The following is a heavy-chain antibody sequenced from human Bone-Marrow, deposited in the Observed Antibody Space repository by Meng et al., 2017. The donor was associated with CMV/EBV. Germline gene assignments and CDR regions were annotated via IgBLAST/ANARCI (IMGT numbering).Heavy chain of an antibody. CDR3: ARTTSHCYGY. J-gene: IGHJ4*02. Sequence: GESLKIACAASGFTFSSYGMNWVRQAPGKGLEWVSSISSSSSYIYYADSVKGRFTISRDNAKNSLYLQMNSLRAEDTAVYYCARTTSHCYGYWGQGTLVTVSS. CDR2: ISSSSSYI. CDR1: GFTFSSYG. V-gene: IGHV3-21*01. D-gene: IGHD2-15*01.